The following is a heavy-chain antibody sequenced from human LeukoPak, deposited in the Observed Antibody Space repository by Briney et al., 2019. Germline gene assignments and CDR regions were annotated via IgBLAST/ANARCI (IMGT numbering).Heavy chain of an antibody. D-gene: IGHD2-2*01. CDR1: GGSISNYY. J-gene: IGHJ4*02. V-gene: IGHV4-4*07. CDR3: AGATRGSGYFDY. Sequence: SETLSLTCTVSGGSISNYYWSWIRQPAGKGLEWIGRLYTSGSINFNPSLKSRITMSVDTSKNQFSLRLSSVTAADTAVYYCAGATRGSGYFDYWGQGTLVTVSS. CDR2: LYTSGSI.